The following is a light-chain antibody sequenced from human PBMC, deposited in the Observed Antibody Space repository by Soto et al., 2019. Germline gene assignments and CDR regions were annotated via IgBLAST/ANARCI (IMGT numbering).Light chain of an antibody. CDR3: QQYNSWPPYT. CDR1: QSVDSN. V-gene: IGKV3-15*01. J-gene: IGKJ2*01. Sequence: DIVMTQSPVTLSVSPGERATLSCRASQSVDSNLAWYQQKPGQAPRLLIYGASTRATGFPARFSGSGSGTEFTLTISSLQSEDFAVYYCQQYNSWPPYTFGQGTKLEIK. CDR2: GAS.